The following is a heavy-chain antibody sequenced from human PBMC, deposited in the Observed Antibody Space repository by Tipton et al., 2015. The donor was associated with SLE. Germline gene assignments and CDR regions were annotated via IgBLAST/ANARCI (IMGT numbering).Heavy chain of an antibody. CDR3: ARFLYGDYDY. CDR2: IYYSGST. J-gene: IGHJ4*02. Sequence: TLSLTCAVSGGSISSGGYYWSWIRQHPGKGLEWIGYIYYSGSTYYNPSLKSRVTISVDTSKNQFSLKLSSVTAADTAVYYCARFLYGDYDYWGQGTLVTVSS. CDR1: GGSISSGGYY. D-gene: IGHD4-17*01. V-gene: IGHV4-31*11.